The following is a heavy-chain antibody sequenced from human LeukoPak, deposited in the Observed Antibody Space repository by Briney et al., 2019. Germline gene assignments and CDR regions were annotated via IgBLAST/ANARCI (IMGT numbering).Heavy chain of an antibody. CDR2: IRGRGLST. Sequence: GGSLRLSCAASGFAFSSYAMSGVRQAPGRGLQWVSAIRGRGLSTYYADSVRGRFTISRDNSKNTLYLQMNSLRAEDTAVYYCAKGGESSSWLFDYWGQGTLVPVSS. CDR1: GFAFSSYA. CDR3: AKGGESSSWLFDY. V-gene: IGHV3-23*01. J-gene: IGHJ4*02. D-gene: IGHD6-13*01.